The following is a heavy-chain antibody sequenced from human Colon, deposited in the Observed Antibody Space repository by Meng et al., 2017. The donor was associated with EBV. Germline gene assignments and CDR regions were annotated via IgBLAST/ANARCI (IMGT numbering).Heavy chain of an antibody. V-gene: IGHV4-4*02. CDR1: GGSLSSRNW. Sequence: VHLQGSGPGPVKPSGTLSLTCAVSGGSLSSRNWWSWVRQPPGKGLEWIGEIYHSGSTNYNPSLKSRVTISVDESKNQFSLRLSSVTAADTAVYYCARVGAYCGGDCYHPRWGQGTLVTVSS. D-gene: IGHD2-21*02. J-gene: IGHJ4*02. CDR3: ARVGAYCGGDCYHPR. CDR2: IYHSGST.